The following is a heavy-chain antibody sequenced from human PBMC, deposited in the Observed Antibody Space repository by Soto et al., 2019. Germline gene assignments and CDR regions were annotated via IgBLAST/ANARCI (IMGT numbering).Heavy chain of an antibody. D-gene: IGHD3-3*01. V-gene: IGHV3-15*01. CDR2: IKSKTDGGTT. J-gene: IGHJ4*02. CDR3: TTDHHYDFWSGYSNFDY. Sequence: EVQLVESGGGLVKPGGSLRLSCAASGFTFSNAWMSWVRQAPGKGLEWVGRIKSKTDGGTTDYAAPVKGRFTISRDDSKNTLYLQMNRLKTEDTAVYYCTTDHHYDFWSGYSNFDYWGQGTLVTVSS. CDR1: GFTFSNAW.